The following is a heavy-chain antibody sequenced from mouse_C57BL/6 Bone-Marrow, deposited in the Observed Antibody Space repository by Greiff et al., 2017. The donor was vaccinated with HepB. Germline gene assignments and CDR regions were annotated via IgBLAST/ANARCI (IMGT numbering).Heavy chain of an antibody. CDR1: GFTFSDYG. CDR2: ISSGSSTI. J-gene: IGHJ3*01. D-gene: IGHD2-3*01. Sequence: EVKLMESGGGLVKPGGSLKLSCAASGFTFSDYGMHWVRQAPEKGLEWVAYISSGSSTIYYADTVKGRFTISRDNAKNTLFLQMTSLRSEDTAMYYCAREDGYYPFAYWGQGTLVTVSA. V-gene: IGHV5-17*01. CDR3: AREDGYYPFAY.